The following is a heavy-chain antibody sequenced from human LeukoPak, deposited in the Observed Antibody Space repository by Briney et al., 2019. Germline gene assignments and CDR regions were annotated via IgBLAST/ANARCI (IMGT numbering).Heavy chain of an antibody. Sequence: GASVKVSCKTSGGTFSSYTISWVRQAPGQGLEWMGGIIPIFGTADYAQKFQGRVTITADESTSTAYMELSSLRSGDTAVYYCARDQRELGDLDYWGQGTLVTVSS. V-gene: IGHV1-69*13. CDR3: ARDQRELGDLDY. J-gene: IGHJ4*02. CDR1: GGTFSSYT. CDR2: IIPIFGTA. D-gene: IGHD1-1*01.